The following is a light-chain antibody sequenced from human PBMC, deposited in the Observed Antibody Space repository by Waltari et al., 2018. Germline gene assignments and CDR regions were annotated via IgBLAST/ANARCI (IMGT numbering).Light chain of an antibody. V-gene: IGKV3-15*01. CDR2: GAS. J-gene: IGKJ4*01. Sequence: EIVMTQSPATLSVSPGERATLSCRASQSVSSNLAWYQQKPGQAPRLLIYGASTMATGIPARFSGSGSGTEFTLTISSMQSEDCAVYYCQQYNNWPPVLTFGGGTKVEIK. CDR1: QSVSSN. CDR3: QQYNNWPPVLT.